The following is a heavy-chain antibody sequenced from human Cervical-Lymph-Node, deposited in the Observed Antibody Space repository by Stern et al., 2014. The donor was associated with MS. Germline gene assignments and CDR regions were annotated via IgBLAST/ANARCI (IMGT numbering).Heavy chain of an antibody. CDR1: GGTFSSYA. Sequence: QVQLVQSGAEVKKPGSSVKVSCKASGGTFSSYAISWVRQAPGQGLEWMGGIIPVFGTSNYAQKFKGIVTIPADKPTSTASMELSSLRSEATALYSCASHWPSSRQLGFDYWGQGTLVTVSS. J-gene: IGHJ4*02. CDR3: ASHWPSSRQLGFDY. CDR2: IIPVFGTS. V-gene: IGHV1-69*06. D-gene: IGHD6-6*01.